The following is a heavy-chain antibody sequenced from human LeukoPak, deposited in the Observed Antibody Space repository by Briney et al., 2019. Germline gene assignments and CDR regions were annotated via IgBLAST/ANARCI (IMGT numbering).Heavy chain of an antibody. D-gene: IGHD3-10*01. CDR2: ISDSSSDI. J-gene: IGHJ4*02. CDR3: ARDPKNYYASGSYYDY. V-gene: IGHV3-21*01. Sequence: GGSLRLSCAASGFTFSSYSMNWVRLAPGKGLEWVSSISDSSSDIYYADSMKGRFTISRDNAKSSLYLQMNSLRAEDTAVYYCARDPKNYYASGSYYDYWGQGTLVTVSS. CDR1: GFTFSSYS.